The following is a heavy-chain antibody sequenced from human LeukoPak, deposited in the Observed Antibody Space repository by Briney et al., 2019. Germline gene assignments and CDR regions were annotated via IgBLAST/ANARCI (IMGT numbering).Heavy chain of an antibody. V-gene: IGHV3-49*04. D-gene: IGHD1-14*01. J-gene: IGHJ6*03. CDR1: GFTSADHA. Sequence: QPGRSLRLSCTASGFTSADHAMSWVRQAPGKGLEWVGFVRSKAYGGTTEYAASVKGRFTISRDDSKSIAYLQMNSLKTEDTAVYYCTRVFLDRGYYYYYMDVWGKGTTVTVSS. CDR2: VRSKAYGGTT. CDR3: TRVFLDRGYYYYYMDV.